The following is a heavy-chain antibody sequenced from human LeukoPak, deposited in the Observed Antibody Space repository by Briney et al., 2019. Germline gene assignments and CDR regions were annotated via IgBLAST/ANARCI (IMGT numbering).Heavy chain of an antibody. CDR1: GGSISSGDYY. CDR2: IYYSGST. D-gene: IGHD2-21*02. J-gene: IGHJ4*02. CDR3: ARGLKLTASFDY. V-gene: IGHV4-30-4*08. Sequence: SQTLSLTCTVSGGSISSGDYYWSWIRQPPGKGLEWIGYIYYSGSTYYNPSLKSRVTISLDTSKNQFSLKLSSVTAADTAVYYCARGLKLTASFDYWGQGTLVTVSS.